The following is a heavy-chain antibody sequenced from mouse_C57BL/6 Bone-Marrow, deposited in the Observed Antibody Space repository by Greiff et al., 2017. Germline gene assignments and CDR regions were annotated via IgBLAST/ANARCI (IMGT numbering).Heavy chain of an antibody. V-gene: IGHV1-82*01. Sequence: QVQLQQSGPELVKPGASVKISCKASGYAFSSSWMNWVKQRPGKGLEWIGRIYPGDGDTNYNGKFKGKATLTAAKSSSTAYMKHSSLTSEDSAVYFCARYNYGDYWGQGTTLTVSA. CDR3: ARYNYGDY. CDR1: GYAFSSSW. CDR2: IYPGDGDT. J-gene: IGHJ2*01.